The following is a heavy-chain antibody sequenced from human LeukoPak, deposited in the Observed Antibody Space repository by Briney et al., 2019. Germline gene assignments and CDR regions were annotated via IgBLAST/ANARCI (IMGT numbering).Heavy chain of an antibody. CDR1: GGSIISSSYY. Sequence: SETLSVTCSVSGGSIISSSYYWGWIRQPPGKGLEWIGEVSHSGSTNYNPSLKSRVTISVDTSKNQFSLRLSSVTAADTAVYYCASSPFWSGFYYFDYWGQGTPVTVSS. CDR3: ASSPFWSGFYYFDY. D-gene: IGHD3-3*01. J-gene: IGHJ4*02. CDR2: VSHSGST. V-gene: IGHV4-39*07.